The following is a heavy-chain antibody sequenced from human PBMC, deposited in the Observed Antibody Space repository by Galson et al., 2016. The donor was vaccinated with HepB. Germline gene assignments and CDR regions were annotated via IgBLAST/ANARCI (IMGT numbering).Heavy chain of an antibody. CDR1: GGSISSYY. Sequence: ETLSLTCTVSGGSISSYYWSWIRQPPGKGLEWIGYISYSGSTNYNPSLKSRVTISVDTSKNQFSLKLSSVTAADTAVYYCARSLLGYCSSTRCHGAWFDPWGQGTLVTVSS. V-gene: IGHV4-59*01. D-gene: IGHD2-2*01. CDR3: ARSLLGYCSSTRCHGAWFDP. CDR2: ISYSGST. J-gene: IGHJ5*02.